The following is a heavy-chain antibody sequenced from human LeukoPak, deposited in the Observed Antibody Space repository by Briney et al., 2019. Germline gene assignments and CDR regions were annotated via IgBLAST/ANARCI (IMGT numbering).Heavy chain of an antibody. J-gene: IGHJ4*02. CDR2: IYSSGST. CDR3: TRGATRPEY. CDR1: GGSITGYY. D-gene: IGHD1-1*01. Sequence: SETLSLTCTVSGGSITGYYWSWVRQPPGKGLEWIGYIYSSGSTNYNPSLKSRVTISVDTSKNQFSLKLNSVTAADTAVYYCTRGATRPEYWGQGTLVTVSS. V-gene: IGHV4-59*01.